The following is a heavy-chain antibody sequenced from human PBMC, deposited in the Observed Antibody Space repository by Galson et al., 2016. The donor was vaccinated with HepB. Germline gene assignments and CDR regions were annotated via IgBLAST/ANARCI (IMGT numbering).Heavy chain of an antibody. CDR3: AREGSSSWWNWFDP. CDR2: IYHSGNT. V-gene: IGHV4-4*02. D-gene: IGHD6-13*01. CDR1: GGTIGSGNW. J-gene: IGHJ5*02. Sequence: ETLSLTCAVSGGTIGSGNWWSWVRQTPGNGLEGIGEIYHSGNTTYNPSLKSRVTISIDESKNHFSLKLSSVTAADTAVYYCAREGSSSWWNWFDPWGQGTLVTVSS.